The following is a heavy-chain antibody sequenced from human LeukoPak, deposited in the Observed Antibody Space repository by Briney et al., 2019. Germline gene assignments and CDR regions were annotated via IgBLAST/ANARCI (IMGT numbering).Heavy chain of an antibody. CDR3: ASSIAAAGSDFDY. V-gene: IGHV3-21*01. Sequence: PGGSLRLSCAASGFTFSSYSMNWVRQAPGKGLEWVSSISSSSSYIYYADSVKGRFTISRDNAKNSLYLQMNSLRAEDTAVYYCASSIAAAGSDFDYWGQGTLVTVSS. CDR1: GFTFSSYS. D-gene: IGHD6-13*01. J-gene: IGHJ4*02. CDR2: ISSSSSYI.